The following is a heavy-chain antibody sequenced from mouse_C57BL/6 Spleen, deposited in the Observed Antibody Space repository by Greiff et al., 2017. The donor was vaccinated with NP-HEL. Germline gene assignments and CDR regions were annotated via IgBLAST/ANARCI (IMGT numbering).Heavy chain of an antibody. Sequence: EVKLQESGPGLVKPSQSLSLTCSVTGYSITSGYYWNWIRQFPGNELEWMGYISYDGSNNYNPSLKNRISITRDTSKNQFFLKLNSVTTEDTATYYCARGTGGAGFAYWGQGTLVTVSA. J-gene: IGHJ3*01. CDR2: ISYDGSN. CDR1: GYSITSGYY. V-gene: IGHV3-6*01. CDR3: ARGTGGAGFAY.